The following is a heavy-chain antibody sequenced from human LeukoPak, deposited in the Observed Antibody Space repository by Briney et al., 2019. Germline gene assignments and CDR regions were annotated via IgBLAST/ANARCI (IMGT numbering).Heavy chain of an antibody. CDR2: NYHSGST. CDR1: NYSISSGFY. Sequence: PSETLSLTCTVSNYSISSGFYWGWIRQPPGKGLEWIASNYHSGSTYINPSLKSRVTISIDTSKNNFSLKLNSMTAADTAVYYCAKAHNWNYWFDPWGQGTLVTVSS. J-gene: IGHJ5*02. V-gene: IGHV4-38-2*02. CDR3: AKAHNWNYWFDP. D-gene: IGHD1-7*01.